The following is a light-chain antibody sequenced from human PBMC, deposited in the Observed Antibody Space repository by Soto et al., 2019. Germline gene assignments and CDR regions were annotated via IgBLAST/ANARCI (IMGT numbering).Light chain of an antibody. V-gene: IGLV2-23*01. J-gene: IGLJ1*01. CDR3: CSSAGSSLYV. Sequence: QSVLTQPASVSGSPGQSIAISCTGTSSDVGTYDLVSWYQQHPGKAPKLMIYEGTKRPSGVSNRFSGSKSANTASLTISGLQPEDEADYYCCSSAGSSLYVFGSGTEVTVL. CDR1: SSDVGTYDL. CDR2: EGT.